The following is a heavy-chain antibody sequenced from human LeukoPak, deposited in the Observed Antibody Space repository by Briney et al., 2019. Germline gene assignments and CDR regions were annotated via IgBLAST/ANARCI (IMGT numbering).Heavy chain of an antibody. V-gene: IGHV3-74*01. CDR1: GIPLRKLW. J-gene: IGHJ4*02. Sequence: GFLRPSRAAPGIPLRKLWKARVRPNSGEGVGMVSRIKGDGSSTSYADSVKGRFTISRGNAKNTLYLQMNSLRAEDTAVYYCARDGYSFGHDFDYWGQGTLVTVSS. CDR3: ARDGYSFGHDFDY. D-gene: IGHD5-18*01. CDR2: IKGDGSST.